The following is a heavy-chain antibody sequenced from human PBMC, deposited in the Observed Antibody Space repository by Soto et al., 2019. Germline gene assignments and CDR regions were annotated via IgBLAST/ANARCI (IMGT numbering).Heavy chain of an antibody. D-gene: IGHD3-22*01. CDR1: GFTFSSYA. Sequence: LGGSLRLSCAASGFTFSSYAMHWVRQAPGKGLEWVAVISYDGSNKYYADSVKGRFTISRDNSKNTLYLQMNSLRAEDTAVYYCAREGYDSSGPRFDYWGQGTLVTVSS. J-gene: IGHJ4*02. CDR3: AREGYDSSGPRFDY. V-gene: IGHV3-30-3*01. CDR2: ISYDGSNK.